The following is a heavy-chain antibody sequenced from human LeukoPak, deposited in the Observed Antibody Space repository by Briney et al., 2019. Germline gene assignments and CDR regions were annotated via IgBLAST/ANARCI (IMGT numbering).Heavy chain of an antibody. Sequence: SVKVSCKASGGTFSSYAISWVRQAPGQGLEWMGGIIPIFGTANYAQKFQGRVTITTDESTSTAYMELSSLRSEDTAVYYCARSPTYYYDSSGFFFDYWGQGTLVTVSS. D-gene: IGHD3-22*01. J-gene: IGHJ4*02. CDR1: GGTFSSYA. CDR3: ARSPTYYYDSSGFFFDY. CDR2: IIPIFGTA. V-gene: IGHV1-69*05.